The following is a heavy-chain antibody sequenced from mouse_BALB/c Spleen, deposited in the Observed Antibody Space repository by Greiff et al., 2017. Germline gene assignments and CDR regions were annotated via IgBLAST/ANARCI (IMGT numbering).Heavy chain of an antibody. CDR1: GYTFTSYW. V-gene: IGHV1-7*01. CDR3: ARRYDYDGPFAY. J-gene: IGHJ3*01. D-gene: IGHD2-4*01. CDR2: INPSTGYT. Sequence: VQLQQSGAELAKPGASVKMSCKASGYTFTSYWMHWVKQRPGQGLEWIGYINPSTGYTEYNQKFKDKATLTADKSSSTAYMQLSSLTSEDSAVYYCARRYDYDGPFAYWGQGTLVTVSA.